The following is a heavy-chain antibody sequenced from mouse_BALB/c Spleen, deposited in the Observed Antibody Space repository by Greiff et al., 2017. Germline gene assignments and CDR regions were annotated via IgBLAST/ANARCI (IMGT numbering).Heavy chain of an antibody. CDR3: ASPIQLGLRNAMDY. CDR1: GYTFTSYY. V-gene: IGHV1S56*01. D-gene: IGHD3-1*01. Sequence: QVQLKQSGPELVKPGASVRISCKASGYTFTSYYIHWVKQRPGQGLEWIGWIYPGNVNTKYNEKFKGKATLTADKSSSTAYMQLSSLTSEDSAVYFCASPIQLGLRNAMDYWGQGTSVTVSS. CDR2: IYPGNVNT. J-gene: IGHJ4*01.